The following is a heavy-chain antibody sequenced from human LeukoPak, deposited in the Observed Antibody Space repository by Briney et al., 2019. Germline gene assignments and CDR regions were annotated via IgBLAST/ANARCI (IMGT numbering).Heavy chain of an antibody. Sequence: GGSLRLSCAATGFTLRGHSMNWVRQAPGKGLDWVSSISPTSTYIYYQDSVKGRFTISRDDAKNSLYLEMDSLRVEDTALYYCARTIYYYESTSYFSDAFDIWGQGTMVTVSS. J-gene: IGHJ3*02. CDR2: ISPTSTYI. D-gene: IGHD3-22*01. CDR1: GFTLRGHS. CDR3: ARTIYYYESTSYFSDAFDI. V-gene: IGHV3-21*01.